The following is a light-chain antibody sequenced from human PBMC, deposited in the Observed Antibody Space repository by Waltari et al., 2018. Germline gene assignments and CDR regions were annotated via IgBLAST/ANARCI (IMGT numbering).Light chain of an antibody. J-gene: IGLJ1*01. Sequence: QSALTQPPSASGSPGQSVTVSCTGNSVDLGPYNFVSWYQQHPGKAPKILIYEVSKRPSGVPDRFSGAKSGSTASLTVSGLQAEDEADYYCSAYVGSNSFVFGTGTKVTVL. CDR3: SAYVGSNSFV. CDR2: EVS. V-gene: IGLV2-8*01. CDR1: SVDLGPYNF.